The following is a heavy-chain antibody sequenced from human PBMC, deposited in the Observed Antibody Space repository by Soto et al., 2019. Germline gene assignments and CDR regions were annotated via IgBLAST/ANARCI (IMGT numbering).Heavy chain of an antibody. J-gene: IGHJ5*01. Sequence: GGSLRLSCAASGFTFSSYAMHWVRQAPGKGLEWVAVISYDGSNKYYADSVKGRFTISRDNSKNTLYLQMSSLRSDDTAVYYCVKGVGDYHDSDGYYSDWFDSWGRGTLVTVSS. CDR1: GFTFSSYA. CDR3: VKGVGDYHDSDGYYSDWFDS. D-gene: IGHD3-22*01. CDR2: ISYDGSNK. V-gene: IGHV3-30-3*01.